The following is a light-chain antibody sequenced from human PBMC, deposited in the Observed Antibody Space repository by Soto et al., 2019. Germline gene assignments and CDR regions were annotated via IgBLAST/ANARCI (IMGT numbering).Light chain of an antibody. CDR2: GAS. J-gene: IGKJ5*01. Sequence: EIVLKQSPGTLSLSPGERATLSCRASQSVSSSYLAWCQQRPGQAPRLLIYGASTRAAGIPDRFSGSGSGTDFTLTISSLEPEDFAVYYCHQRQYWPPITFGQGTRLEI. CDR1: QSVSSSY. CDR3: HQRQYWPPIT. V-gene: IGKV3D-20*02.